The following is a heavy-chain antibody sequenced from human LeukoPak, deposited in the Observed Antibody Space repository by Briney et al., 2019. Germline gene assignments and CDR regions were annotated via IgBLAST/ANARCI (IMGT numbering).Heavy chain of an antibody. J-gene: IGHJ4*02. CDR3: ARSLSPYYDVTSAYWVWGY. V-gene: IGHV4-34*01. CDR2: INESGDT. D-gene: IGHD3-3*01. CDR1: GETFSGYY. Sequence: SETLSLTCGFSGETFSGYYWSWLRQPPGKGLEGIGEINESGDTNYNPSFESRVTMSVDASKKQFSLKVKSVTAADGAVYYCARSLSPYYDVTSAYWVWGYWGQGSLVIISA.